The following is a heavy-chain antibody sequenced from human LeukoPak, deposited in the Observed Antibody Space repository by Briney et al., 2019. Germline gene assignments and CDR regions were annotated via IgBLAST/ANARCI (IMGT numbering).Heavy chain of an antibody. Sequence: GASVKVSCKASGYTFTSYGISWVRQAPGQGLEWMGWISAYNGNTNYAQKLQGRVTMTTDTSTSTAYMELRSLRSDDTAVYYCARWYGDFVTPYYYYYYMDVWGKGTTVTVSS. V-gene: IGHV1-18*01. CDR3: ARWYGDFVTPYYYYYYMDV. D-gene: IGHD4-17*01. J-gene: IGHJ6*03. CDR1: GYTFTSYG. CDR2: ISAYNGNT.